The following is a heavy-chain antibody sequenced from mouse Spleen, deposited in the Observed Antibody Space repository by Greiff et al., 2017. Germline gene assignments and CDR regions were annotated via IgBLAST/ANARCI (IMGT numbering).Heavy chain of an antibody. Sequence: QVQLQQPGAELVKPGASVKLSCKASGYTFTSYWMHWVKQRPGQGLEWIGMIHPNSGSTNYNEKFKSKATLTVDKSSSTAYMQLSSLTSEDSAVYYCARWEDGYYFFAYWGQGTLVTVSA. CDR3: ARWEDGYYFFAY. V-gene: IGHV1-64*01. CDR1: GYTFTSYW. J-gene: IGHJ3*01. CDR2: IHPNSGST. D-gene: IGHD2-3*01.